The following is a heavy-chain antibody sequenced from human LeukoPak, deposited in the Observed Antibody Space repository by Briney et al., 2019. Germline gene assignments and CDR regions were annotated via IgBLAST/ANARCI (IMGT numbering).Heavy chain of an antibody. CDR3: ARDGYDILTGHNWFDP. Sequence: PSETLSLTCSVSGDSISSSNYYWGWIRQPPGKGLEWIGSIYYSGSTYYNPSLKSRVTISVDTSKNQFSLKLSSVTAADTAVYYCARDGYDILTGHNWFDPWGQGTLVTVSS. D-gene: IGHD3-9*01. CDR1: GDSISSSNYY. J-gene: IGHJ5*02. CDR2: IYYSGST. V-gene: IGHV4-39*07.